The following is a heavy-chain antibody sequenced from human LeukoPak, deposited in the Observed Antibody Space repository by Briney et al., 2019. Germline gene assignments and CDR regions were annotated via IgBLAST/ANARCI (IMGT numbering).Heavy chain of an antibody. CDR1: GYTFTSYY. J-gene: IGHJ4*02. CDR2: INPSGGST. CDR3: SRDTSTYYYDSSGYYFDY. D-gene: IGHD3-22*01. V-gene: IGHV1-46*01. Sequence: ASVKVSCKASGYTFTSYYMHWVRQAPGQGLEWMGIINPSGGSTSYAQKFQGRVTMTRDTSTSTVYMELSSLRSEDTAVYYCSRDTSTYYYDSSGYYFDYWGQGTLVTVSS.